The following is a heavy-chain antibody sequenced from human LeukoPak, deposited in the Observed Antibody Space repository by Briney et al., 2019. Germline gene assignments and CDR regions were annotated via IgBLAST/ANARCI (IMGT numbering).Heavy chain of an antibody. CDR2: IYSGGNT. CDR1: GFTVSSSY. J-gene: IGHJ4*02. Sequence: GGSLRLSCAASGFTVSSSYMSWVRQAPGKGLEWVSIIYSGGNTYYADSVKGRFTISRDNSKNSLYLQMNSLRVDDTAVYYCARGHRAWSYWGQGTLVTVSS. CDR3: ARGHRAWSY. V-gene: IGHV3-53*01. D-gene: IGHD3-3*01.